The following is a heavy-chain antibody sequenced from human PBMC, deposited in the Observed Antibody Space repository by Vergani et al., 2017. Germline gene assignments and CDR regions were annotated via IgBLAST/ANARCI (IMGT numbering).Heavy chain of an antibody. CDR2: IIPIFGTA. CDR1: GGTLSSYA. Sequence: QVQLVQSGAEVKKPGSSVKVSCKASGGTLSSYAISWVRQAPRQALEWMGGIIPIFGTANYAQKFQGRVTITADESTSTAYMELSSLRSEDTAVYYCSSIPRGSAGSYYYYMDVWGKGTTVTVSS. J-gene: IGHJ6*03. V-gene: IGHV1-69*12. CDR3: SSIPRGSAGSYYYYMDV. D-gene: IGHD6-25*01.